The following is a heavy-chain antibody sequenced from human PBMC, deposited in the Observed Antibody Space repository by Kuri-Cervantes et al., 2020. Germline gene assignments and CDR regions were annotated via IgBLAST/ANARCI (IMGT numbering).Heavy chain of an antibody. CDR3: TVSLGVAYYDFWSGYVI. V-gene: IGHV3-15*01. CDR2: IKSKIDGGTT. D-gene: IGHD3-3*01. J-gene: IGHJ3*02. Sequence: GESLKISCAASGFTFSSYSMNWVRQAPGKGLEWVGRIKSKIDGGTTDYAAPVKGRFTISRDDSKNTLYLQMNSLKTEDTAVYYCTVSLGVAYYDFWSGYVIWGQGTMVTVSS. CDR1: GFTFSSYS.